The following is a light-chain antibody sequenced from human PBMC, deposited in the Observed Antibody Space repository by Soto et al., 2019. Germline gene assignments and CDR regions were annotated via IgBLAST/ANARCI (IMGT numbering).Light chain of an antibody. Sequence: AIQMTQSPSSLSASVGDRVTITCRASQGIRNDLHWFQQKPGKAPRLLIYAASHLQNGVPSRFSGGGSGTYFSLTISSLQPEDFATYYCLQDYNFRTFGQGTKVEI. CDR2: AAS. V-gene: IGKV1-6*01. CDR3: LQDYNFRT. J-gene: IGKJ1*01. CDR1: QGIRND.